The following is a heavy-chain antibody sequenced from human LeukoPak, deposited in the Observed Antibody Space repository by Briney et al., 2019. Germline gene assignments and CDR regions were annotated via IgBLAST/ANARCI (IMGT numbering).Heavy chain of an antibody. CDR3: ARDNYDSSGYYFD. CDR2: ISSSGSTT. Sequence: GGSLRLSCAASGFTFSSYEMNWVRQAPGKGLEWVSCISSSGSTTHYADSVKGRFTISRDNAKNSLYLQMNSLRAEDTAVYYCARDNYDSSGYYFDWGQGTLVTVSS. V-gene: IGHV3-48*03. CDR1: GFTFSSYE. D-gene: IGHD3-22*01. J-gene: IGHJ4*02.